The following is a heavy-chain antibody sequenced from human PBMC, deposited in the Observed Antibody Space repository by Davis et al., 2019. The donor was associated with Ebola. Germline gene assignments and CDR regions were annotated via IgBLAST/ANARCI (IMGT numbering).Heavy chain of an antibody. CDR1: GGSFSGYY. V-gene: IGHV4-34*01. CDR3: ARAGWTVPYYYYYYGMDV. Sequence: SETLSPTCAVHGGSFSGYYWSWTRQPPGKGLEWNGEINHSGSTNYNPSLKSRVTISVDTSKNQFSLKLSSVTAADTAVYYCARAGWTVPYYYYYYGMDVWGQGTTVTVSS. J-gene: IGHJ6*02. CDR2: INHSGST. D-gene: IGHD3/OR15-3a*01.